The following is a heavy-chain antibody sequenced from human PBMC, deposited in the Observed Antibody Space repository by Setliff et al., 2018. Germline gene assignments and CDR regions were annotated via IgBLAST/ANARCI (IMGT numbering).Heavy chain of an antibody. V-gene: IGHV1-18*04. CDR3: ARVTYCGGDCYSFDY. J-gene: IGHJ4*02. D-gene: IGHD2-21*01. CDR2: ISGYNGNT. Sequence: GASVKVSCKSSGYAFTDYYIHWIRQAPGQGPEWMGWISGYNGNTEYAQNLQGRVTMTMDTSTSTAYVELGSLRSDDTAVYFCARVTYCGGDCYSFDYWGQGTLVTVSS. CDR1: GYAFTDYY.